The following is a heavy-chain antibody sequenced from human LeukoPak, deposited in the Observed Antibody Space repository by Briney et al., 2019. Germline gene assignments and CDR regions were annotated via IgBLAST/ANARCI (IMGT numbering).Heavy chain of an antibody. V-gene: IGHV3-7*01. CDR3: ARDTSTRTSDY. CDR2: IIQDGGDK. CDR1: GFTFSSYW. J-gene: IGHJ4*02. Sequence: GGSLRLSCAASGFTFSSYWMSWVRQAPGKGLEWVANIIQDGGDKYYVDSVKGRFTISRDNAKNSLYLQMHSLRAEDTAVYYCARDTSTRTSDYWGQGTLVTVSS.